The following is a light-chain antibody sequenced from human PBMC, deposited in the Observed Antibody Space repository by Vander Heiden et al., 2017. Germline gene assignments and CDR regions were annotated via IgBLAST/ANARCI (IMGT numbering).Light chain of an antibody. CDR3: HREKTLRYT. CDR1: QAINNY. CDR2: DAS. Sequence: SSRSAAEGDTVSITCRASQAINNYLNQYQRKPGETPKLLIYDASYPEPAVTSRFSGSGSGTDFTLSIITLQPEDFATYFCHREKTLRYTFGPGTKMEIK. J-gene: IGKJ2*01. V-gene: IGKV1-33*01.